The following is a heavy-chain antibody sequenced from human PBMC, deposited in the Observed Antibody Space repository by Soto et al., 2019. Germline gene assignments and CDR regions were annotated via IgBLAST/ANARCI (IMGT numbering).Heavy chain of an antibody. CDR1: GYTFTGYH. CDR3: AREGCSSTSCYPPYYYYGMDV. D-gene: IGHD2-2*01. Sequence: GASVKVSCKASGYTFTGYHMHWVRQAPGQGLEWMGWINPNSGGTNYAQKFQGRVTMTRDTSISTAYMELSRLRSDDTAVYYCAREGCSSTSCYPPYYYYGMDVWGQGTTVTVSS. J-gene: IGHJ6*02. CDR2: INPNSGGT. V-gene: IGHV1-2*02.